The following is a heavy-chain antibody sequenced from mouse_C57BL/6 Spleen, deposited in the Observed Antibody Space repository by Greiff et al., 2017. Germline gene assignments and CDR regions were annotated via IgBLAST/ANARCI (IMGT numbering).Heavy chain of an antibody. CDR1: GYTFTSYW. D-gene: IGHD2-4*01. CDR3: ARMREYDYDGDPDV. Sequence: QVQLQQPGAELVRPGSSVKLSCKASGYTFTSYWMHWVKQRPIQGLEWIGNIDPSDSETHYNQKFKDKATLTVDKSSSTAYLQLSSLTSEDSAVYNCARMREYDYDGDPDVWGTGTTVTVSS. V-gene: IGHV1-52*01. J-gene: IGHJ1*03. CDR2: IDPSDSET.